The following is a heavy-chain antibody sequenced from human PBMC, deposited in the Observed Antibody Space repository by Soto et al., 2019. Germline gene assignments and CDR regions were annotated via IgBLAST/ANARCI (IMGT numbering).Heavy chain of an antibody. Sequence: GASVKVSCKASGYTFSSYAISWVRQAPGQGLEWVGWISGYDDKTDYAQKFQGRVTMTRDTSTSTVYMELSSLRSEDTAVYYCVVWLGKYLDPWGQGTLVTVSS. CDR3: VVWLGKYLDP. CDR1: GYTFSSYA. D-gene: IGHD3-10*01. V-gene: IGHV1-18*01. J-gene: IGHJ5*02. CDR2: ISGYDDKT.